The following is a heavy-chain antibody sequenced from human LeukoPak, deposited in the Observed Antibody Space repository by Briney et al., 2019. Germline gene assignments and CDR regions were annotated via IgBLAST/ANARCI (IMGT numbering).Heavy chain of an antibody. CDR2: ISYDGSNK. D-gene: IGHD2-2*02. J-gene: IGHJ5*02. V-gene: IGHV3-30-3*01. CDR3: ARDRAYCSSTSCYSPGDNWFDP. CDR1: GFTFSSYA. Sequence: GRSLRLSCAASGFTFSSYAMHWVRQAPGKGLEWVAVISYDGSNKYYADSEKGRFTISRDNSKNTLYLQMNSLRAEDTAVYYCARDRAYCSSTSCYSPGDNWFDPWGQGTLVTVSS.